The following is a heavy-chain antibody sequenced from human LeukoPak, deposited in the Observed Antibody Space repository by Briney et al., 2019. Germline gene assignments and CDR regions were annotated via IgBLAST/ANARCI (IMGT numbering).Heavy chain of an antibody. J-gene: IGHJ5*02. D-gene: IGHD6-19*01. Sequence: GESLKISCKGSGYSFTSYWIGWVRQMPGKGLEWMGINYPGDSDTRYSPSFQGQVTSSADKSISTAYLQWSSLKASDTAMYYCARQQWLVPGWFDPWGQGTLVTVSS. CDR3: ARQQWLVPGWFDP. CDR1: GYSFTSYW. V-gene: IGHV5-51*01. CDR2: NYPGDSDT.